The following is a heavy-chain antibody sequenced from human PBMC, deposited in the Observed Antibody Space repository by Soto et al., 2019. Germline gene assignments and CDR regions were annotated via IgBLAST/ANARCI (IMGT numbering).Heavy chain of an antibody. CDR3: ATRTILTGYYETSFDY. J-gene: IGHJ4*02. CDR1: GGSFSGYY. Sequence: SETLSLTCAVYGGSFSGYYWSWIRQSPGKGLEWIGEINHSGSTNYNPSLKSRVTISVDTSKNQFSLKLSSVTAADTAVYYCATRTILTGYYETSFDYWGQGTLVTVSS. CDR2: INHSGST. V-gene: IGHV4-34*01. D-gene: IGHD3-9*01.